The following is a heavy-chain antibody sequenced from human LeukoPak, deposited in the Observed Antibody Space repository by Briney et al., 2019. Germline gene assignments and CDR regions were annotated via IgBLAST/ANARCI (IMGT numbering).Heavy chain of an antibody. V-gene: IGHV2-70*04. CDR1: GFSLRTHGMR. J-gene: IGHJ4*02. CDR3: ARTLSGTTFDY. CDR2: TDWDDDK. Sequence: SGPTLVNPPPTLTLTCTFSGFSLRTHGMRVSWIRQPPGKALEWLARTDWDDDKFYSTSLKTRLTISKDTSKNQVVLTMTNMDPVDTATYYCARTLSGTTFDYWGQGTLVTVSS. D-gene: IGHD1-7*01.